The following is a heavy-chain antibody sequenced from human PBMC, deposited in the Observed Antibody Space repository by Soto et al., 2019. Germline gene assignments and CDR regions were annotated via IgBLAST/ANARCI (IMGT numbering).Heavy chain of an antibody. D-gene: IGHD3-22*01. V-gene: IGHV3-30-3*02. CDR1: GFTFRNFA. CDR3: AKRRGYYDSSGYSDY. J-gene: IGHJ4*02. CDR2: ISFDGRNK. Sequence: GGSLRLSCAASGFTFRNFAMHWFRQAPGKGLEWVAVISFDGRNKDYADSVKGRFTISRDNSKNTLYLQMNSLRAEDTAVYYCAKRRGYYDSSGYSDYWGQGTLVTVSS.